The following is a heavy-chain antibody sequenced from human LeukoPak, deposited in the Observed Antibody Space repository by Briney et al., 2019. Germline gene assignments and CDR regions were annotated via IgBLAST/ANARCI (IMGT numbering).Heavy chain of an antibody. V-gene: IGHV3-7*05. CDR3: ARDGMGGIKAFDI. D-gene: IGHD3-10*01. CDR1: EFTFSRYW. Sequence: GGSLRLSCAASEFTFSRYWMSWVRQAPGKGLEWVANIKHDGSEKYYVDSVKGRFTISRDNAKNLLYLQMNSLRVEDTALYYCARDGMGGIKAFDIWGQGTMVTVSS. CDR2: IKHDGSEK. J-gene: IGHJ3*02.